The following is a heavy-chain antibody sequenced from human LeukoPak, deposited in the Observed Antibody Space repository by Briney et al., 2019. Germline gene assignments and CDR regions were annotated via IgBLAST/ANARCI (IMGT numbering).Heavy chain of an antibody. J-gene: IGHJ4*02. D-gene: IGHD2-15*01. CDR3: ARALTSRYCSGGSCYHSY. Sequence: SETLSLTCTVSGVSISSSNSYWGWIRQPPGKGLEWIGEIYHSGSTNYNPSLKSRVTISVDTSKNQFSLKLSSVTAADTAVYYCARALTSRYCSGGSCYHSYWGQGTLVTVSS. V-gene: IGHV4-39*07. CDR2: IYHSGST. CDR1: GVSISSSNSY.